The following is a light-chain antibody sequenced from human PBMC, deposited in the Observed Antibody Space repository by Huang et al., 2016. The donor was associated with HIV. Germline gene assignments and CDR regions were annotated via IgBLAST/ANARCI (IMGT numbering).Light chain of an antibody. J-gene: IGKJ4*01. V-gene: IGKV3-11*01. CDR3: QQRYDWPLT. CDR1: QSVSSY. Sequence: EIVLTQSPATLSLSPGERATLSCRASQSVSSYLAWYQQKPCQAPSLLIDDATSRAPGIPARFSGGGCRTDFTLTISNLEHEDFAVYCCQQRYDWPLTFGGGTKVEIK. CDR2: DAT.